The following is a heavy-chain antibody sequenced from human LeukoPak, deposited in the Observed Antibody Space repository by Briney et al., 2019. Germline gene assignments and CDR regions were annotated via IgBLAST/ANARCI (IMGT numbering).Heavy chain of an antibody. Sequence: PGGSLRLSCAASGFTFSDYAMHWVRQAPGKGLEWVAVISYDGSNKYYADSVKGRFTISRENSKNTLYLQMNILRAEDTAVYYCAREPWGKYSFANWGQGTLVTVSS. D-gene: IGHD3-16*01. V-gene: IGHV3-30-3*01. CDR3: AREPWGKYSFAN. CDR2: ISYDGSNK. CDR1: GFTFSDYA. J-gene: IGHJ4*02.